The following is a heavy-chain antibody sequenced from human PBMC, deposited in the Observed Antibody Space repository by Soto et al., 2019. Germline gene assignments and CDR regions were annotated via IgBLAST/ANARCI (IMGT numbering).Heavy chain of an antibody. CDR3: ARDPSYFGSGSYFPDRFDY. Sequence: GASVKVSCKASGYTFTGYYMHWVRQAPGQGLEWMGWINPNSGGTNYAQKFQGRVTFTRDTSASTAYMELSSLRSEDTAVYYCARDPSYFGSGSYFPDRFDYWGQGTLVTVSS. J-gene: IGHJ4*02. V-gene: IGHV1-2*02. D-gene: IGHD3-10*01. CDR2: INPNSGGT. CDR1: GYTFTGYY.